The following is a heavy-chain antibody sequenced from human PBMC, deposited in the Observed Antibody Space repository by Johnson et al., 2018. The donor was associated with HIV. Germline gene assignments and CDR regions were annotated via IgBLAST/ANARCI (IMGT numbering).Heavy chain of an antibody. V-gene: IGHV3-64*01. CDR3: ARTNWNDDAGGAIDI. CDR2: INSDGGTT. Sequence: MQLVESGGGLVQPGRSLRLSCAGSGFTFEEYGLHWVRQVPGKGLEWVSGINSDGGTTEYVNSVKCRFTIYRDNSKNTLYLQMGSLRIEDGAVYYWARTNWNDDAGGAIDIWGQGTTVTVSS. D-gene: IGHD1-1*01. CDR1: GFTFEEYG. J-gene: IGHJ3*02.